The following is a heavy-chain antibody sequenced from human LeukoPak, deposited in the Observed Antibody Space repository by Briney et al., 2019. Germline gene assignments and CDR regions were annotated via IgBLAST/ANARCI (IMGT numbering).Heavy chain of an antibody. D-gene: IGHD3-22*01. CDR2: IYYSGST. CDR1: GGSISSYY. Sequence: SETLSLTCTVSGGSISSYYWSWIRQPPGKGLEWIGDIYYSGSTNYNPSLKSRVTISVDTSKNQFSLKLSSVTAADTAVYYCAREGDDSSGYYPSWGQGTLVTVSS. J-gene: IGHJ5*02. V-gene: IGHV4-59*01. CDR3: AREGDDSSGYYPS.